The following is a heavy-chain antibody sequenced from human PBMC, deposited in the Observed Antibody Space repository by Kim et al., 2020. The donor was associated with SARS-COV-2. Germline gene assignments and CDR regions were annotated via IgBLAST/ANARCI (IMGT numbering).Heavy chain of an antibody. V-gene: IGHV3-15*01. CDR3: TTPPGALWFGELLSHSDY. CDR2: IKSKTDGGTT. J-gene: IGHJ4*02. Sequence: GGSLRLSCAASGFTFSNAWMSWVRQAPGKGLAWVGRIKSKTDGGTTDYAAPVKGRFTISRDDSKNTLYLQMNSLKTEDTAVYYCTTPPGALWFGELLSHSDYWGQGTLVTVSS. CDR1: GFTFSNAW. D-gene: IGHD3-10*01.